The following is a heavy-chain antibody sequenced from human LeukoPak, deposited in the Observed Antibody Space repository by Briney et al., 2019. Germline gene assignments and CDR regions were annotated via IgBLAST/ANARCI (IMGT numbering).Heavy chain of an antibody. CDR3: AKDLYYYDSSGYFFDR. Sequence: GGSLRLSCGASGFTFSNYAISWVRQAPGKGLEWVSGITNGGGNPNYADSVKVRFTISRDNAKNTLYLQMDSLRAEDTAVYYCAKDLYYYDSSGYFFDRWGQGTLVTVSS. CDR1: GFTFSNYA. CDR2: ITNGGGNP. D-gene: IGHD3-22*01. V-gene: IGHV3-23*01. J-gene: IGHJ4*02.